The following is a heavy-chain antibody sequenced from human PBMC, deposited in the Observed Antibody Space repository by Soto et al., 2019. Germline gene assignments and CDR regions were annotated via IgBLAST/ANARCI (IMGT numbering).Heavy chain of an antibody. CDR1: GFTFRSYA. Sequence: QVQLVESGGGVVQPGRSLRLSCAASGFTFRSYAMHWVRQAPGKGLEWVAVISVDGSDQDYADSVKGRFTISRDDSKNTLYLQMNSLSAEDTAVYYCARVSQSMPGLFAYWGQGTLVTVSS. V-gene: IGHV3-30-3*01. CDR3: ARVSQSMPGLFAY. CDR2: ISVDGSDQ. D-gene: IGHD1-1*01. J-gene: IGHJ4*02.